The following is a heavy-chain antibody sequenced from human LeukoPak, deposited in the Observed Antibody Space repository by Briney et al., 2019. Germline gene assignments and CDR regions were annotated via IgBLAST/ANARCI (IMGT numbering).Heavy chain of an antibody. Sequence: ASVKVSCKASGYTFTSYGISWVRQAPGQGLEWMGWISAYNGNTNYAQKLQGRVTMTTDTSTSTAYMELSSLRSEDTAVYYCAAERYTDGCCWFDPWGQGTLVTASS. CDR1: GYTFTSYG. CDR2: ISAYNGNT. V-gene: IGHV1-18*01. CDR3: AAERYTDGCCWFDP. D-gene: IGHD1-14*01. J-gene: IGHJ5*02.